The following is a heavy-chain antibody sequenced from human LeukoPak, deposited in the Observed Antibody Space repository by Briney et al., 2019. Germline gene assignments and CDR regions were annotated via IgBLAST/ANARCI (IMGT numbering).Heavy chain of an antibody. CDR1: GYTFTSYG. Sequence: ASVKVSCKASGYTFTSYGISWVRQAPGQGLEWMGWISAYNGNTNYAQKLQGRVTMTTDTSTGTAYMELRSLRSDDTAVYYCARTPASRYYYGSGSPPYFDYWGQGTLVTVSS. V-gene: IGHV1-18*01. J-gene: IGHJ4*02. CDR3: ARTPASRYYYGSGSPPYFDY. CDR2: ISAYNGNT. D-gene: IGHD3-10*01.